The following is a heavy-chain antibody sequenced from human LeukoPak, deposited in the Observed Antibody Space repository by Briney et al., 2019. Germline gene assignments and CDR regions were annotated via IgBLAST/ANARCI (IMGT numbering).Heavy chain of an antibody. Sequence: GGSLRLSCAASGFTFSSYWVHWVRQAPGKGLVWVSRINSDGSSTSYADSVKGRFTISRDNAKNTLYLQMNSLRAEDTAVYYCARGQDILTGYYLDYWGQGTLVTVSS. J-gene: IGHJ4*02. CDR2: INSDGSST. CDR3: ARGQDILTGYYLDY. V-gene: IGHV3-74*01. D-gene: IGHD3-9*01. CDR1: GFTFSSYW.